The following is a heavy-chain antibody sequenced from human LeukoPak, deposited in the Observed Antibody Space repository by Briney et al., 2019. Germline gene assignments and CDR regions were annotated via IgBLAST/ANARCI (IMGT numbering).Heavy chain of an antibody. J-gene: IGHJ4*02. CDR2: ISYDGYNK. CDR1: GFTFSSYG. CDR3: AKDNGYNIAAAGHFDY. D-gene: IGHD6-13*01. Sequence: GGSLRLSCAASGFTFSSYGMHWVRQAPGKGLEWVAVISYDGYNKYYTDSVRGRFTISRDNSKNTLYLQMNSLRAEDTAVYYCAKDNGYNIAAAGHFDYWGQGTLVTVSS. V-gene: IGHV3-30*18.